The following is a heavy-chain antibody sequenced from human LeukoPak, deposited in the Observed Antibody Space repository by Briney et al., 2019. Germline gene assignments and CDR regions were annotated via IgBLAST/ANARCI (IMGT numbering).Heavy chain of an antibody. CDR1: GFTFSSYS. J-gene: IGHJ4*02. D-gene: IGHD7-27*01. Sequence: GGSLRLSCAVSGFTFSSYSMNWVRQAPGKGLEWLSGVSPPGGGTYYADSVKGRFTISRDDSENTLSLQMNSLRVEDTAIYYCARDLAWGAFDYWGQGTLVTVSS. CDR2: VSPPGGGT. V-gene: IGHV3-23*01. CDR3: ARDLAWGAFDY.